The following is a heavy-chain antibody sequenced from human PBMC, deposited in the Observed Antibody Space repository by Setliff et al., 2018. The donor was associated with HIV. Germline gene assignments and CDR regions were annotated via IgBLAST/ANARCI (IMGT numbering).Heavy chain of an antibody. Sequence: ASVKVSCKASGYTFTSYGISWVRQAPGQGLEWMGWISAYNGNTNYAQKFQGRVTLTTDTSTSTAYMEVKSLRSNDTAVYYCARFEGRDKRGYSYGAYYYYMDVWGKGTTVTVSS. CDR3: ARFEGRDKRGYSYGAYYYYMDV. CDR2: ISAYNGNT. V-gene: IGHV1-18*01. CDR1: GYTFTSYG. J-gene: IGHJ6*03. D-gene: IGHD5-18*01.